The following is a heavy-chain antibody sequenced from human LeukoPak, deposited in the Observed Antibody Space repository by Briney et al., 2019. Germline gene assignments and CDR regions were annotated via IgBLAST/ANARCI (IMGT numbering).Heavy chain of an antibody. J-gene: IGHJ6*03. CDR2: ISGSGGST. Sequence: GGSLRLSCAASGFTFSSYAMSWVRQAPGKGLEWVSAISGSGGSTYYADSVKGRFTISRDNSKNTLYLQMNSLRAEDTAVYYCARERRNFLVPAAHYMDVWGKGTTVTVSS. V-gene: IGHV3-23*01. CDR3: ARERRNFLVPAAHYMDV. CDR1: GFTFSSYA. D-gene: IGHD2-2*01.